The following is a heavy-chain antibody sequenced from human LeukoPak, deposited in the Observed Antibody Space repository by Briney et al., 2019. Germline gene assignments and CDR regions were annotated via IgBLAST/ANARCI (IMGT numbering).Heavy chain of an antibody. J-gene: IGHJ4*02. Sequence: ASVKVSCKTSGYTFTDYYIHWVRQAPGQGLEWMGWISAYNGNTNYAQKLQGRVTMTTDTSTSTAYMELRSLRSDDTAVYYCARDDYDSSGYYFDYWGQGTLVTVSS. CDR3: ARDDYDSSGYYFDY. CDR1: GYTFTDYY. D-gene: IGHD3-22*01. V-gene: IGHV1-18*04. CDR2: ISAYNGNT.